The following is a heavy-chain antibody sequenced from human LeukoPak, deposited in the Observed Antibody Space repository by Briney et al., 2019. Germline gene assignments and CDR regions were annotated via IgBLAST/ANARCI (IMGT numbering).Heavy chain of an antibody. CDR1: GGSIGTYY. CDR3: ARDLELERNRWNYFES. D-gene: IGHD1-1*01. J-gene: IGHJ4*02. V-gene: IGHV4-59*01. Sequence: PSETLSLTCTVSGGSIGTYYWSWIRQPPGKGLEWIGYIHYSGSTNYNPSLKSRVTISVDTSKNQFSLKLISVTAADTAVYYCARDLELERNRWNYFESWGQGALVTVSS. CDR2: IHYSGST.